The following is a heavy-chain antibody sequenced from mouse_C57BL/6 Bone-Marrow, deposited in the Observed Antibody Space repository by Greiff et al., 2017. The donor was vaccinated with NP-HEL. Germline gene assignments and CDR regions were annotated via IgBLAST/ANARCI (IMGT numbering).Heavy chain of an antibody. V-gene: IGHV7-1*01. D-gene: IGHD2-3*01. CDR3: ARDAGLLDAMDY. CDR1: GFTFSDFY. Sequence: EVMLVESGGGLVQSGRSLRLSCATSGFTFSDFYMEWVRQAPGKGLEWIAASRNKANDYTTEYSASVKGRFIVSRDTSQSILYLQMNALRAEDTAIYYCARDAGLLDAMDYWGQGTSVTVSS. J-gene: IGHJ4*01. CDR2: SRNKANDYTT.